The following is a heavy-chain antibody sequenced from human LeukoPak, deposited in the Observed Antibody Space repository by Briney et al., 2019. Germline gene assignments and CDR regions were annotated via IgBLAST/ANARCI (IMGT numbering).Heavy chain of an antibody. Sequence: SETLSLTCTVSGGSISSGSFYWGWIRQPPGKGLEWIGSISYSGSTYYNPSLKSRVTISVDTSKNQFSLKLSSVTAADTAVYYCARRNRGYRVDYWGQGTLVTVSS. V-gene: IGHV4-39*07. CDR3: ARRNRGYRVDY. CDR2: ISYSGST. D-gene: IGHD5-18*01. CDR1: GGSISSGSFY. J-gene: IGHJ4*02.